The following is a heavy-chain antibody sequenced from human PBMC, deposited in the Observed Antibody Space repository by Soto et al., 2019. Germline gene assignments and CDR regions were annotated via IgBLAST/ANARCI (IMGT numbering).Heavy chain of an antibody. D-gene: IGHD7-27*01. V-gene: IGHV4-30-2*01. Sequence: SLTCAVSGGSISSAAHAWSWIRQPPGKGLEWIGYSYYSGSTYHNPSLKSRVTISVDTSKNQFSLKMWSVTAADTAVYYCARAPWGTRYGMDVWGQGTAVTVSS. CDR2: SYYSGST. CDR3: ARAPWGTRYGMDV. CDR1: GGSISSAAHA. J-gene: IGHJ6*02.